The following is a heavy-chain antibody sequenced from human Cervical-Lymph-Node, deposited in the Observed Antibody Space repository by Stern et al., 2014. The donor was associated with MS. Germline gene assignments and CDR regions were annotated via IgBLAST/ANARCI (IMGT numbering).Heavy chain of an antibody. CDR2: IDPNSGGT. CDR1: GYTFTNYY. V-gene: IGHV1-2*02. Sequence: QGQLVQTGAEVKKPGASVKVSCKASGYTFTNYYIHWVRKAPGQGLEWIGWIDPNSGGTNYAQKSQGRVTMTRDTSISTAYMELSRLTSDDTAVYYCARGRGDARPYYFDYWGQGTLVTVSS. CDR3: ARGRGDARPYYFDY. D-gene: IGHD4-17*01. J-gene: IGHJ4*02.